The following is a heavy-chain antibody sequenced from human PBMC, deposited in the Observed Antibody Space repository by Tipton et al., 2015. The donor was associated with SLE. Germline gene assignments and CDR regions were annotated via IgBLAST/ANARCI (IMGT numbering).Heavy chain of an antibody. CDR3: GRARVGMGYVFDV. V-gene: IGHV4-39*07. CDR2: IYFSGHT. D-gene: IGHD5-24*01. CDR1: GGTISGSPYY. J-gene: IGHJ3*01. Sequence: TLSLTCTVSGGTISGSPYYWALIRQPPGKGLEWIGSIYFSGHTYHNPSLESRVTISLDTSKNQVSLKLTSVTAADTAVYCGRARVGMGYVFDVWGQGTMVTVSS.